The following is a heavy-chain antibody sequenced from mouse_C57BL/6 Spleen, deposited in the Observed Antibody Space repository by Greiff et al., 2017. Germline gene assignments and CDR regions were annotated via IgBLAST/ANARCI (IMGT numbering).Heavy chain of an antibody. CDR1: GYTFTDYY. V-gene: IGHV1-18*01. CDR2: INPNDGGT. J-gene: IGHJ3*01. D-gene: IGHD2-13*01. CDR3: AREEADCNKSFAY. Sequence: EVQLQQSGPELVKPGASVKISCKASGYTFTDYYMDWVKQSPGKSLEWIGDINPNDGGTIYNQKFKGKATLTVDKSSSTAYMELSSLTSEDTAVYYCAREEADCNKSFAYWGQGTLVTVSA.